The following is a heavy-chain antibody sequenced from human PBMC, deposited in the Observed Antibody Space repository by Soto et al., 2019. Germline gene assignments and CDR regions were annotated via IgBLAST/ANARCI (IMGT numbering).Heavy chain of an antibody. CDR1: GGSFSGYY. CDR3: ARGPPRGYRFDY. CDR2: INHSGST. V-gene: IGHV4-34*01. J-gene: IGHJ4*02. Sequence: SETPSLTCAVYGGSFSGYYWSWIRQPPGKGLEWIGEINHSGSTNYNPSLKSRVTISVDTSKNQFSLKLSSVTAADTAVYYCARGPPRGYRFDYWGQGTLVTVSS. D-gene: IGHD5-12*01.